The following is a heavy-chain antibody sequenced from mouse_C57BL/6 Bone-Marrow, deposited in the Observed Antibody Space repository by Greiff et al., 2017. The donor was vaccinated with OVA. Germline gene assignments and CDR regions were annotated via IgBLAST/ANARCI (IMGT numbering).Heavy chain of an antibody. J-gene: IGHJ4*01. CDR3: ARREGNYRGDY. Sequence: VKLMESGPELVKPGASVKISCKASGYAFSSSWMNWVKQRPGKGLEWIGRIYPGDGDTNYNGKFKGKATLTADKSSSTAYMQLSSLTSEDSAVYFCARREGNYRGDYWGQGTSVTVSS. CDR1: GYAFSSSW. D-gene: IGHD2-1*01. V-gene: IGHV1-82*01. CDR2: IYPGDGDT.